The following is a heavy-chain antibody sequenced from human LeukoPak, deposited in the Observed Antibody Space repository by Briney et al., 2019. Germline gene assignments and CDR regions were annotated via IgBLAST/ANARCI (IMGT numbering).Heavy chain of an antibody. Sequence: ASVTVSFKSSVYTFTSYDINWVRQATGQGLEWMGWMNPNSGNTGYAQKFWGRVTMTRNTSISTAYMELSSLRSEDTAVYYCARGKRYSGYDLMDWGQGTLVTVSS. D-gene: IGHD5-12*01. CDR1: VYTFTSYD. V-gene: IGHV1-8*01. CDR3: ARGKRYSGYDLMD. J-gene: IGHJ4*02. CDR2: MNPNSGNT.